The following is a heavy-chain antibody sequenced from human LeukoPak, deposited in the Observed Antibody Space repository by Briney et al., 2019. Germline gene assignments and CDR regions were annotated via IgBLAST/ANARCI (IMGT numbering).Heavy chain of an antibody. D-gene: IGHD6-19*01. CDR1: GGSFSGYY. CDR2: INHSGST. J-gene: IGHJ4*02. Sequence: SETLSLTCAVDGGSFSGYYWSWIRQPPGKGLEWIGEINHSGSTNYNPSLKSRVTISVDTSKNQFSLKLSSVTAADTAVYYCARGRVTVAGITFFDYWGQGTLVTASS. CDR3: ARGRVTVAGITFFDY. V-gene: IGHV4-34*01.